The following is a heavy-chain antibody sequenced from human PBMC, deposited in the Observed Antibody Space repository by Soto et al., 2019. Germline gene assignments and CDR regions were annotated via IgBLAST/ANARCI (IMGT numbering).Heavy chain of an antibody. CDR3: AREWYYYDTSGYSRSGFDY. J-gene: IGHJ4*02. CDR1: GFTFSSYA. CDR2: ISYDGSNK. V-gene: IGHV3-30-3*01. D-gene: IGHD3-22*01. Sequence: GGSLRLSCAASGFTFSSYAMHWVRQAPGKGLEWVAVISYDGSNKYYADSVKGRFTISRDNSKNTLFLQMNSLRAEDTAVYYCAREWYYYDTSGYSRSGFDYWGQGTLVTVSS.